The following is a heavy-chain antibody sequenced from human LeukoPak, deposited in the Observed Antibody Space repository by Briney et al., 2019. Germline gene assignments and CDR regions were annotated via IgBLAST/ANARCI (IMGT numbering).Heavy chain of an antibody. D-gene: IGHD3-22*01. Sequence: GASMKVSCKASGYTFTSYYMHWVRQAPGQGLEWMGIINHSGGSTSYAQKFQGRVTMTRDMSTSTVYMELSSLRSEDTAVYYCGRGSYYDSSGYCPDYWGQGTLVTVSS. CDR3: GRGSYYDSSGYCPDY. CDR2: INHSGGST. V-gene: IGHV1-46*01. CDR1: GYTFTSYY. J-gene: IGHJ4*02.